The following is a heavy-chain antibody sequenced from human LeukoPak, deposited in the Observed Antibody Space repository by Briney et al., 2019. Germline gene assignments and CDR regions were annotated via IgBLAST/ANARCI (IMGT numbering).Heavy chain of an antibody. J-gene: IGHJ4*02. V-gene: IGHV1-2*02. CDR1: GYTFTGYY. D-gene: IGHD1-26*01. Sequence: ASVKVSCKASGYTFTGYYMYWVRQAPGQGLEWMGWTNPNSGGTNYAQKFQGRVTMTRDTSISTAYMELSRLRSDDTAVYYCARPRSGSRRYYFDYWGQGTLVAVSS. CDR2: TNPNSGGT. CDR3: ARPRSGSRRYYFDY.